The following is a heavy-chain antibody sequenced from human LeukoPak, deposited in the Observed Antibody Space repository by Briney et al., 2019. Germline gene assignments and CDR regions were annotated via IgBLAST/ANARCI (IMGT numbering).Heavy chain of an antibody. D-gene: IGHD3-10*01. CDR1: GFTFSNYW. J-gene: IGHJ4*02. CDR2: IKQDGSEK. V-gene: IGHV3-7*01. Sequence: RGSLRLSCAASGFTFSNYWMSWVRQAPGKGLEWVANIKQDGSEKYYIDSVKGRFTISRDNAKNSLYLQMNSLRVEEAAVYYCARMKSSGTYSSFDYWGQGTLVTVSS. CDR3: ARMKSSGTYSSFDY.